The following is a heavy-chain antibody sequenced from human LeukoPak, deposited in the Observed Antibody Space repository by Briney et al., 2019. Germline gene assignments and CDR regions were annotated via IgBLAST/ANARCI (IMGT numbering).Heavy chain of an antibody. D-gene: IGHD2-2*03. J-gene: IGHJ4*02. CDR2: IKQDGSEK. Sequence: PGGSLRLSCAASGFTLSSYWMSWVRQDPGKGLEWVAKIKQDGSEKQYVDSVKGRFTISRDNAKNSLYLEMNSLRAEDTAVYYCARDRDGSTLGLFDFWGQGTLVTVSS. CDR3: ARDRDGSTLGLFDF. V-gene: IGHV3-7*01. CDR1: GFTLSSYW.